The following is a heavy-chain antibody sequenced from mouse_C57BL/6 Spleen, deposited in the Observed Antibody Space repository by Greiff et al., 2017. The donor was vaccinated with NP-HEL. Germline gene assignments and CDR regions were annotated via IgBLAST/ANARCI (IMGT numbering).Heavy chain of an antibody. CDR2: INPNNGGT. CDR3: AREGGDGYWYFDV. CDR1: GYTFTDYN. Sequence: EVQLQQSGPELVKPGASVKIPCKASGYTFTDYNMDWVKQSHGKSLEWIGDINPNNGGTIYNQKFKGKATLTVDKSSSTAYMELRSLTSEDTAVYYCAREGGDGYWYFDVWGTGTTVTVSS. J-gene: IGHJ1*03. D-gene: IGHD2-3*01. V-gene: IGHV1-18*01.